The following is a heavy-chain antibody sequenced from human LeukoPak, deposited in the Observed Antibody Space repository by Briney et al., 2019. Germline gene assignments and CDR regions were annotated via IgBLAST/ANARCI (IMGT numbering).Heavy chain of an antibody. J-gene: IGHJ6*03. CDR3: ARASGSYHNYYYYYMDV. CDR2: IYTSGST. D-gene: IGHD1-26*01. Sequence: SETLSLTCTVSGGSISSYYWSWIRQPAGKGLEWMGRIYTSGSTNYNPSLKSRVTMSVDTSKNQFSLKLSSVTAADTAVYYCARASGSYHNYYYYYMDVWGKGTTVTVSS. V-gene: IGHV4-4*07. CDR1: GGSISSYY.